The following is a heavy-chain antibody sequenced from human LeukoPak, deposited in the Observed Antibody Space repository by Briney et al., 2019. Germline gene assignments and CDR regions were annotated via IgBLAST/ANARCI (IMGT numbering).Heavy chain of an antibody. CDR1: GFTFSSYG. CDR3: ARSRSGYLDY. V-gene: IGHV3-30*03. D-gene: IGHD3-3*01. CDR2: ISYDGSNK. Sequence: GGSLRLSCAASGFTFSSYGMHWVRQAPGKGLEWVAVISYDGSNKYYADSVKGRFTISRDNSKNTLYLQMNSLRAEDTAVYYCARSRSGYLDYWGQGTLVTVSS. J-gene: IGHJ4*02.